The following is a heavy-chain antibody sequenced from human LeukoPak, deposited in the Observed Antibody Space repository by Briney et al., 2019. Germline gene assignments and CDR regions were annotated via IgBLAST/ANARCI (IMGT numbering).Heavy chain of an antibody. D-gene: IGHD3-3*01. Sequence: SQTLSLTCAISGDSVSSNSAAWNWIRQSPSRGLEWLGRTYYRSKWYNDYAVSVKSRITINPDTSKNQFSLQLNSVTPEDTAVYYCARGRIWSGYYRFPGYFDYWGQGTLVTVSS. V-gene: IGHV6-1*01. CDR1: GDSVSSNSAA. CDR2: TYYRSKWYN. CDR3: ARGRIWSGYYRFPGYFDY. J-gene: IGHJ4*02.